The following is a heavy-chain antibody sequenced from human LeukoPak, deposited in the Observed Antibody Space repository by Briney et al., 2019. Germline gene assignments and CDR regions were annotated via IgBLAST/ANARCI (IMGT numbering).Heavy chain of an antibody. V-gene: IGHV3-48*01. J-gene: IGHJ6*02. CDR3: AREVGMALSEYYYYGMDV. CDR2: ISSSSSTI. CDR1: GFTFSSYS. D-gene: IGHD5-24*01. Sequence: PGGSLRLSCAASGFTFSSYSMNWVRQAPGKGLEWVSYISSSSSTIYYADSVKGRFTISRDNAKSSLYLQMNSLRAEDTAVHYCAREVGMALSEYYYYGMDVWGQGTTVTVSS.